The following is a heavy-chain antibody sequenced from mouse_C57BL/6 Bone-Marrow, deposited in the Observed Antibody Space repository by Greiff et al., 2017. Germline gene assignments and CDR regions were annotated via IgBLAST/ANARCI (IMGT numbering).Heavy chain of an antibody. V-gene: IGHV1-15*01. J-gene: IGHJ2*01. D-gene: IGHD2-2*01. CDR1: GYTFTDYE. CDR2: IDPETGGT. Sequence: VHLVESGAELVRPGASVTLSCKASGYTFTDYEMHWVKQTPVHGLEWIGAIDPETGGTAYNQKFKGKAILTADKSSSTAYMELRSLTSEDSAVYYCTRRGVTTDYWGQGTTLTVSS. CDR3: TRRGVTTDY.